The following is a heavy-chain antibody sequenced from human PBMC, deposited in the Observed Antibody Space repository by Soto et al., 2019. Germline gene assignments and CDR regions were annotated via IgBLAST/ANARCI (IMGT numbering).Heavy chain of an antibody. CDR1: GGTFSSYA. Sequence: ASVKVSCKASGGTFSSYAMHWVRQAPGQRLEWMGWINAGNGNTKYSQKFQGRVTITRDTSASTAYMELSSLRSEDTAVYYCARDQQQLVRLGYFDYWGQGTLVTVSS. CDR2: INAGNGNT. CDR3: ARDQQQLVRLGYFDY. J-gene: IGHJ4*02. V-gene: IGHV1-3*01. D-gene: IGHD6-13*01.